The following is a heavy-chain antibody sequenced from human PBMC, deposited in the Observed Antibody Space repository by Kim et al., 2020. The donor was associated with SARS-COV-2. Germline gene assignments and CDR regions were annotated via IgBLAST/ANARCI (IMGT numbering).Heavy chain of an antibody. Sequence: SETLSLTCTISGGSISSSSYYWGWIRQPPGNFLAFIGRLSSMGSSYYNPSLKSRVTISVDTSTNQFSLKLSSVTAADTAVYYCARHGRGVGAIQDHYFDYWGQGTLVTVSS. V-gene: IGHV4-39*01. CDR2: LSSMGSS. CDR3: ARHGRGVGAIQDHYFDY. J-gene: IGHJ4*02. D-gene: IGHD1-26*01. CDR1: GGSISSSSYY.